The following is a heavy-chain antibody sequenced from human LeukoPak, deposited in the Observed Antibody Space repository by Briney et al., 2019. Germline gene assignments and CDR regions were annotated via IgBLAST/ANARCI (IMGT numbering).Heavy chain of an antibody. D-gene: IGHD3-22*01. J-gene: IGHJ4*02. Sequence: GGSLRLSCAASGFTFSSYAMSWVRQAPGKGLEWVSAISGSGGSTYYADSVKGRFTISRDNSKNTLYLQMNSLRAEDTAVYYCAKDLISYYYDSSGCYPTFDYWGQGTLVTVSS. CDR3: AKDLISYYYDSSGCYPTFDY. CDR1: GFTFSSYA. V-gene: IGHV3-23*01. CDR2: ISGSGGST.